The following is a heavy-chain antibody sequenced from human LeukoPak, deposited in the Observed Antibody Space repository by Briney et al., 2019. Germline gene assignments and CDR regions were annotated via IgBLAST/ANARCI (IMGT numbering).Heavy chain of an antibody. D-gene: IGHD2-21*02. Sequence: SETLSLTCTVSGGSISSGSYYWSWIRQPAGKGLEWIGRIYTSGSTNYNPSLKSRVTISVDTSKNQFPLKLSSVTAADTAVYYCARRLYQGAFDIWGQGTMVTVSS. CDR3: ARRLYQGAFDI. V-gene: IGHV4-61*02. J-gene: IGHJ3*02. CDR2: IYTSGST. CDR1: GGSISSGSYY.